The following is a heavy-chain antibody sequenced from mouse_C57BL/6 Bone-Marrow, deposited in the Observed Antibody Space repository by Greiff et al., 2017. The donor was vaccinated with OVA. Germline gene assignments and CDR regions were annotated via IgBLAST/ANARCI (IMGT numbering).Heavy chain of an antibody. J-gene: IGHJ1*03. Sequence: EVKLQQSGPELVKPGASVKISCKASGYTFTDYYMNWVKQSHGKSLEWIGDINPNNGGTSYNQKFKGKATLTVDKSSSTAYMELRSLTSEDAAVYYCARGYYYGSRGWYFDVWGTGTTVTVSS. CDR3: ARGYYYGSRGWYFDV. CDR1: GYTFTDYY. CDR2: INPNNGGT. V-gene: IGHV1-26*01. D-gene: IGHD1-1*01.